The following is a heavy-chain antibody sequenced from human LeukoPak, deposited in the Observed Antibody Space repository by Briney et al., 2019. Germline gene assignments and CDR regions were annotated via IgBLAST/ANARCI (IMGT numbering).Heavy chain of an antibody. CDR2: IYYSGST. CDR3: ARGDIVATHFDY. D-gene: IGHD5-12*01. Sequence: ASGTLSLTCTVSGGSVSSGSYYWSWIRQPPGKGLEWIGYIYYSGSTNYNPSLKSRVTISVDTSKSQFSLKLSSVTAADTAVYYCARGDIVATHFDYWGQGTLVTVSS. V-gene: IGHV4-61*01. J-gene: IGHJ4*02. CDR1: GGSVSSGSYY.